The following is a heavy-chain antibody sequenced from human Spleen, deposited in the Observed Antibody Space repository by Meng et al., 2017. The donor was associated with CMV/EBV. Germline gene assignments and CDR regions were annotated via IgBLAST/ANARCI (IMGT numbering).Heavy chain of an antibody. Sequence: GGSLRLSCAISGDSFSSNYWWSWVRQAPGKGLEWVSVISAGGVSTYYADSVKGRFIISRDNSKNTLYLQMNSLRAEDTAVYYCASQTTDCSSGGCYTEPLYYYYFYGMDVWGQGTTVTVSS. D-gene: IGHD2-2*02. CDR1: GDSFSSNY. V-gene: IGHV3-23*01. CDR3: ASQTTDCSSGGCYTEPLYYYYFYGMDV. CDR2: ISAGGVST. J-gene: IGHJ6*02.